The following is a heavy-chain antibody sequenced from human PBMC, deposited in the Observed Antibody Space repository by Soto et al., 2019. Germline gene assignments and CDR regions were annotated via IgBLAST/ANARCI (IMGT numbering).Heavy chain of an antibody. J-gene: IGHJ6*02. CDR2: ISWDGGKT. V-gene: IGHV3-43*01. Sequence: EVQLVESGGVVVQPGGSLRLSCAASGFTFDDYTMHWVRQAPGKSVEWVSFISWDGGKTYYADSVNGRFTISRDNSKNSLHLQMNSLPTEDSASYYCAKDRAAVTGAYYYYAMDVWGQGTTVTVSS. D-gene: IGHD6-19*01. CDR1: GFTFDDYT. CDR3: AKDRAAVTGAYYYYAMDV.